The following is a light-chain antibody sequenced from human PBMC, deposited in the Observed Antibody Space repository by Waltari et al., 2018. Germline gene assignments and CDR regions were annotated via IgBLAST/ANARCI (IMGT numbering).Light chain of an antibody. Sequence: SYEVTQPPSVSVSPGQTARITRSGANLGTRYASWYQQKPGQSPVLVIYQDNKRPSGIPERFSGFNSGNTATLTISGTQAMDEADYYCQAWDSGSGVVFGGGTKLTVL. V-gene: IGLV3-1*01. CDR2: QDN. CDR3: QAWDSGSGVV. CDR1: NLGTRY. J-gene: IGLJ3*02.